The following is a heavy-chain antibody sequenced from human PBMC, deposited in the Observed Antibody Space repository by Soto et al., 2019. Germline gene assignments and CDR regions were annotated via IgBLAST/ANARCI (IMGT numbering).Heavy chain of an antibody. J-gene: IGHJ4*02. CDR1: GGSVSSETHF. Sequence: QVQLQESGPGVVRSSETLSLTCAVFGGSVSSETHFWSWIRKPPGKGLEWIGYIYHSGITNSNPSLKGRLTISLDKSTNHFSLSLASVTAADTAIYYCAREDMSGTYYFDSWGQGTRVTVSS. V-gene: IGHV4-61*03. CDR3: AREDMSGTYYFDS. D-gene: IGHD1-26*01. CDR2: IYHSGIT.